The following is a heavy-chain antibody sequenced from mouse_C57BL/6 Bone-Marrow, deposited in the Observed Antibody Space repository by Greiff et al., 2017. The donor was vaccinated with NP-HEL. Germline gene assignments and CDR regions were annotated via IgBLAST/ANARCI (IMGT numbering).Heavy chain of an antibody. J-gene: IGHJ1*03. Sequence: QVQLKESGPGLVAPSQSLSITCTVSGFSLTSYAISWVRQPPGKGLEWLGVIWTGGGTNYNSALKSRLSISKDNSKSQVFLKMNSLQTDDTARYYCARNLIYYGNYVWYFDVWGTGTTVTVSS. V-gene: IGHV2-9-1*01. CDR2: IWTGGGT. CDR3: ARNLIYYGNYVWYFDV. CDR1: GFSLTSYA. D-gene: IGHD2-1*01.